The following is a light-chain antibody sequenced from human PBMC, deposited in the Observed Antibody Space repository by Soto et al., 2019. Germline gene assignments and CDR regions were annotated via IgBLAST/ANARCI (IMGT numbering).Light chain of an antibody. Sequence: DIQMTQSPSTLSASVGDRVTITCRASQSIDINLVWYQQKPGKAPNLLIYKASSLESGVPSRFSGSGSGTEFTLTISSLQPDDFATYYCQQYQHKSYPYTFGQGTKLEIK. J-gene: IGKJ2*01. V-gene: IGKV1-5*03. CDR2: KAS. CDR1: QSIDIN. CDR3: QQYQHKSYPYT.